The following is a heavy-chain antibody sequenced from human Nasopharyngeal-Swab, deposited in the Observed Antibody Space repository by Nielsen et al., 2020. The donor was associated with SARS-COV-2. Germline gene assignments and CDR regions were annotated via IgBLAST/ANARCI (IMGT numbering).Heavy chain of an antibody. D-gene: IGHD2-2*01. CDR2: INHSGST. Sequence: WIRQPPGKGLEWIGEINHSGSTNYNPSLKGRVTISVDTSKNQFPLKLSSVTAADTAVYYCARIEDCSSTSCYDYFDYWGQGTLVTVSS. CDR3: ARIEDCSSTSCYDYFDY. V-gene: IGHV4-34*01. J-gene: IGHJ4*02.